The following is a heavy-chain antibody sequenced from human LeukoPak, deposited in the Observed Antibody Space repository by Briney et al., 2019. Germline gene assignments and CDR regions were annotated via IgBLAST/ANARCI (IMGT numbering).Heavy chain of an antibody. CDR3: ARVPYYSAFDI. CDR1: GFSFISSG. Sequence: GGSLRLSCAASGFSFISSGMHWVRQAPGKGLEWVTFISYDGDNQYYAASVKGRFTVSRSNPKNTLFLQMNSLRAEDTAVYYCARVPYYSAFDIWGQGTMVTVSS. D-gene: IGHD3-22*01. CDR2: ISYDGDNQ. V-gene: IGHV3-30*03. J-gene: IGHJ3*02.